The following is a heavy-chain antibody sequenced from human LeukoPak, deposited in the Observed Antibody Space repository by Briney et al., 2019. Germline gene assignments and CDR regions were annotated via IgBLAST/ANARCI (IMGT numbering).Heavy chain of an antibody. CDR2: ISGSGGST. V-gene: IGHV3-23*01. D-gene: IGHD3-3*01. Sequence: GGSLRLSCAASECKFRNYAMRWVRQAPGKGLEWVSAISGSGGSTYYADSVKGRFTISRDNSKNTLYLQMNSLRAEDTAVYYCAKANEWFPLGYFDYWGQGTLVTVSS. CDR1: ECKFRNYA. CDR3: AKANEWFPLGYFDY. J-gene: IGHJ4*02.